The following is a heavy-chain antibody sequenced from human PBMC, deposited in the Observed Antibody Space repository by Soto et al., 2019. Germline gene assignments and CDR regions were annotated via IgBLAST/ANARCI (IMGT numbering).Heavy chain of an antibody. D-gene: IGHD3-9*01. Sequence: SDTLSLTCTATGPPTPTHSRSWIRQPPGMGLEWIGCISYSGSTNYNPSLKSRVALSVDTSKNQFSLKLSSVTAVDTAVYYCARGVRYFDWLLPFYLDYWGQGTPVTVS. V-gene: IGHV4-59*11. CDR1: GPPTPTHS. J-gene: IGHJ4*02. CDR3: ARGVRYFDWLLPFYLDY. CDR2: ISYSGST.